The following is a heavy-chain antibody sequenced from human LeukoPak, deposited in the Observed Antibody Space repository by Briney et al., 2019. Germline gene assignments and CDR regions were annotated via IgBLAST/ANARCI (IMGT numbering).Heavy chain of an antibody. J-gene: IGHJ3*01. V-gene: IGHV4-39*01. D-gene: IGHD6-19*01. CDR2: INYGGHT. CDR3: ARQIAVAGEWAFDV. CDR1: GGSISSNNFY. Sequence: SETLSLTCTVSGGSISSNNFYWGWVRQPPGKGLEWIGSINYGGHTYYSPSLKSRVTISVDTSKNQFSLKLSSVTATDTAVYYCARQIAVAGEWAFDVWGQGTMVTVSS.